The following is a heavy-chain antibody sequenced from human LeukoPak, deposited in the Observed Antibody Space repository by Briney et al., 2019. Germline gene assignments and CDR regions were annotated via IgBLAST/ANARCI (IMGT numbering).Heavy chain of an antibody. Sequence: GGSLRLSCAASGFTFSTYEMNWVRQAPGKGLEWVSHISSSDSTINYADSVKGRLTISRDNAKNSLYLQMNSLRAEDTAVYYCARDGSAYGMDVWGQGTTVTVS. D-gene: IGHD1-26*01. CDR3: ARDGSAYGMDV. V-gene: IGHV3-48*03. CDR2: ISSSDSTI. CDR1: GFTFSTYE. J-gene: IGHJ6*02.